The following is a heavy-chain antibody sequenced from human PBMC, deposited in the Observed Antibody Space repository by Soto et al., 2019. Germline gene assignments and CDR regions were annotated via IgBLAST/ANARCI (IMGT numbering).Heavy chain of an antibody. J-gene: IGHJ5*02. V-gene: IGHV4-4*02. D-gene: IGHD3-9*01. CDR3: ARDRYLNWFDP. Sequence: QVQLQESGPGLVKPSGTLSLTCAVSGGSISSSNLCSWVRQTPGKGLEWIGEIFHSGSTNYNPSLKNRVTISLDKSKNQCSLKLSSVTAADTAVYYCARDRYLNWFDPWGQGTLVTGSS. CDR1: GGSISSSNL. CDR2: IFHSGST.